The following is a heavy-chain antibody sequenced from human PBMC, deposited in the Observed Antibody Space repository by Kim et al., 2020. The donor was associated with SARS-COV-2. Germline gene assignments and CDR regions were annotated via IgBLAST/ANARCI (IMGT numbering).Heavy chain of an antibody. J-gene: IGHJ4*02. V-gene: IGHV3-48*01. CDR1: GFTFINYP. CDR3: ARGRSYETFYY. Sequence: GGSLRLSCAASGFTFINYPMNWVRQAPGKGLEWVSYISSSSSTIYYADSVKGRFTISRDTATNSLDLQMNSLRAEDTDVYYCARGRSYETFYYFGQGTLV. CDR2: ISSSSSTI. D-gene: IGHD3-16*01.